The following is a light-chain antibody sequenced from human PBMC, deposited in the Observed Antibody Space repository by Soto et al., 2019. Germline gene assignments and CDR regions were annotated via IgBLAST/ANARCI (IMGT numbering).Light chain of an antibody. J-gene: IGKJ4*01. CDR2: GAS. CDR3: QQRSNWPALT. Sequence: EIVLTHSPGTLSLSPWERATLSCRASQSVRSNFLAWYQQKPGQAPRLLIYGASNRATGIPARFSGSGSGTDFTLTISSLEPEDFAVYYCQQRSNWPALTFGGGTKVDIK. V-gene: IGKV3-11*01. CDR1: QSVRSNF.